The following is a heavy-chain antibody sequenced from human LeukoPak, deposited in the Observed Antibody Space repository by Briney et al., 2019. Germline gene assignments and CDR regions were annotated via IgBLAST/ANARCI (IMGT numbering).Heavy chain of an antibody. CDR1: GGSISSYY. CDR3: ARAIRSWGIVGAKHYYMDV. V-gene: IGHV4-59*01. CDR2: IYYSGST. D-gene: IGHD1-26*01. Sequence: SETLSLTCTVSGGSISSYYWSWIRQPPGKGLGWIGYIYYSGSTNYNPSLKSRVTISVDTSKNQFSLKLSSVTAADTAVYYCARAIRSWGIVGAKHYYMDVWGKGTTVTVSS. J-gene: IGHJ6*03.